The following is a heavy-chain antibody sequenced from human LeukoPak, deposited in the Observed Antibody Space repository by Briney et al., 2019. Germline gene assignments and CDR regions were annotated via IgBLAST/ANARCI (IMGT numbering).Heavy chain of an antibody. Sequence: SETLSLTCAVYGGSFSGYYWSWIRQPPGKGLEWIGEINHSGSTNYNPSLKSRVTISVDTSKNQFSLKLSSVTAADTAVYYCARPRDCSSTSCHAFDIWGQGTMVTVSS. CDR1: GGSFSGYY. CDR3: ARPRDCSSTSCHAFDI. J-gene: IGHJ3*02. D-gene: IGHD2-2*01. CDR2: INHSGST. V-gene: IGHV4-34*01.